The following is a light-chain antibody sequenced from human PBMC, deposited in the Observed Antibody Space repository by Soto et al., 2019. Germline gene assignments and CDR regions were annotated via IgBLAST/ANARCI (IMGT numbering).Light chain of an antibody. CDR3: QQYESYSPYT. CDR1: QSINSW. Sequence: DIPMTQSPSTLSASVGDRVTITCRASQSINSWLAWYQQKPGKAPKLLIYQAFTLESGVPSRFSGSGSGTEFTLTISSLQPDDSASYFCQQYESYSPYTFGQGTKLEIK. V-gene: IGKV1-5*03. CDR2: QAF. J-gene: IGKJ2*01.